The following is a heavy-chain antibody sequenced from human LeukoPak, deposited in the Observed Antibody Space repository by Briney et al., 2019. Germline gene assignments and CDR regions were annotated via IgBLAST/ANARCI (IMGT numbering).Heavy chain of an antibody. CDR3: ARDKSAAGFWSGYYTGMDV. D-gene: IGHD3-3*01. CDR2: IYYSGST. CDR1: GGSISSYY. Sequence: SETLSLTCTVSGGSISSYYWSWIRQPPGKGLEGIGYIYYSGSTNYNLCHKSRVTISVDTSKTQFSLKLSSVTAADTAVYYCARDKSAAGFWSGYYTGMDVWGKGTTVTVSS. V-gene: IGHV4-59*01. J-gene: IGHJ6*04.